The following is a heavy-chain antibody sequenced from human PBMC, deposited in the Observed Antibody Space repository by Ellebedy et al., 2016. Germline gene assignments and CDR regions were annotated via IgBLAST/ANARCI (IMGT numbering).Heavy chain of an antibody. CDR3: ARDGEPRYDFWSGYSPAFDY. CDR1: GFTFSSYG. J-gene: IGHJ4*02. V-gene: IGHV3-33*08. CDR2: IWYDGSNK. Sequence: GESLKISCAASGFTFSSYGMHWVRQAPGKGLEWVAVIWYDGSNKYYADSVKGRFTISRDNSKNTLYLQMNSLRAEDTAVYYCARDGEPRYDFWSGYSPAFDYWGQGTLVTVSS. D-gene: IGHD3-3*01.